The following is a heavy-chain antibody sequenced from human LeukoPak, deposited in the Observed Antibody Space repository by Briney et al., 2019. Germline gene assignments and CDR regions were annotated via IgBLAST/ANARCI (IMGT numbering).Heavy chain of an antibody. CDR2: ISAYNGNT. J-gene: IGHJ6*02. V-gene: IGHV1-18*01. Sequence: ASVKVSCKASGYTFTSYGISWVRQAPGQGLEWMGWISAYNGNTNYAQKLQGRVTMTRDTSTSTVYMELSSLRSEDTAVYYCARDPQPHIVVATAIGSMDVWGQGTTVTVSS. CDR3: ARDPQPHIVVATAIGSMDV. CDR1: GYTFTSYG. D-gene: IGHD2-21*02.